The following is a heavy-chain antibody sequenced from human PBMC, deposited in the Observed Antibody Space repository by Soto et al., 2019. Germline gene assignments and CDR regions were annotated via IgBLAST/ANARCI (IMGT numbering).Heavy chain of an antibody. CDR2: ISGSGGST. CDR3: AKHSGYSSGWYVPNCFQH. CDR1: GFTFSSYA. J-gene: IGHJ1*01. Sequence: PGGSLRLSCAASGFTFSSYAMSWVRQAPGKGLEWVSAISGSGGSTYYAESVKGRFTISRDNSKNKLYLQMNSLRAEDTAVYYCAKHSGYSSGWYVPNCFQHWGQGTLVTVSS. V-gene: IGHV3-23*01. D-gene: IGHD6-19*01.